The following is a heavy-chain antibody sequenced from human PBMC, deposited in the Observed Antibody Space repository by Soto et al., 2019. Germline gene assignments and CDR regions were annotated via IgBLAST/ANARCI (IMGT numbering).Heavy chain of an antibody. Sequence: EVQLVESGGGLVKPGGSLRLSCAASGFTFSNVWMTWIRQAPGKGLEWVGRIKRKTDGETTDYGAPVKGRFTVSRDGSKNTLYLQMNRLKTEDTGLYYCATSEWNDAFDIWGHGTMVTVSS. CDR1: GFTFSNVW. V-gene: IGHV3-15*01. CDR2: IKRKTDGETT. J-gene: IGHJ3*02. D-gene: IGHD3-3*01. CDR3: ATSEWNDAFDI.